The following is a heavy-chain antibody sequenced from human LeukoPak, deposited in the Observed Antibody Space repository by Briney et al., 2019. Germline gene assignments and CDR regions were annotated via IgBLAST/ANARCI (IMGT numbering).Heavy chain of an antibody. CDR2: ISSSSSYI. V-gene: IGHV3-21*01. J-gene: IGHJ4*02. Sequence: GGSLRLSCAASGFTFSSYSMNWVGQAPGKGLEWVSSISSSSSYIYYADSVKGRFTISRDNARNSLYLQMNSLRAGDTAVYYCARATLWFGEFDVDYWGQGTLVTVSS. CDR1: GFTFSSYS. CDR3: ARATLWFGEFDVDY. D-gene: IGHD3-10*01.